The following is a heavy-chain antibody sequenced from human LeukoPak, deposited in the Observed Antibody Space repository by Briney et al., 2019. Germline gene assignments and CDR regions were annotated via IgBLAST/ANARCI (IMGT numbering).Heavy chain of an antibody. D-gene: IGHD1-7*01. CDR2: IYYSGST. V-gene: IGHV4-59*12. CDR1: GGSISSYY. CDR3: ARVNWNYDGYYYGMDV. Sequence: SEALSLTCTVSGGSISSYYWSWIRQPPGKGLEWIGYIYYSGSTNYNPSLKSRVTISVDTSKNQFSLKLSSVTAADTAVYYCARVNWNYDGYYYGMDVWGQGTTVTVSS. J-gene: IGHJ6*02.